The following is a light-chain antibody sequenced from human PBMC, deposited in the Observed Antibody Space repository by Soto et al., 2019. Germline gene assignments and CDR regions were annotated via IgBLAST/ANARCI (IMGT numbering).Light chain of an antibody. CDR3: AAWDDSLSGLV. CDR2: RNN. CDR1: GSNIGSNY. Sequence: QSVLTQPPSASGTPGQRVTISCSGSGSNIGSNYVYWYQQLPGTAPKLVIYRNNQRPSGVPDRLSGSKSGTSASLAISGLRSEDEADYYCAAWDDSLSGLVFGGGTKLTVL. J-gene: IGLJ2*01. V-gene: IGLV1-47*01.